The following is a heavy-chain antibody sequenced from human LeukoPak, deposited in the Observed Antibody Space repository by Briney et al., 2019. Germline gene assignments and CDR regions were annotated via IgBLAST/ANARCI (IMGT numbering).Heavy chain of an antibody. CDR2: INPNSGGT. CDR3: ARDPDGRGYSYGYFDY. V-gene: IGHV1-2*02. Sequence: ASVKVSCKASGYTFTGYYMHWVRQAPGQGLEWMGWINPNSGGTNYAQKFRGRVTMTRDTSISTAYMELSRLRSDDTAVYYCARDPDGRGYSYGYFDYWGQGTLVTVSS. J-gene: IGHJ4*02. D-gene: IGHD5-18*01. CDR1: GYTFTGYY.